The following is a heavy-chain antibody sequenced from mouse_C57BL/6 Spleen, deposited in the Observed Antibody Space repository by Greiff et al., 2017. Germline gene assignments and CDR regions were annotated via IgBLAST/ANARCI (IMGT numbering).Heavy chain of an antibody. CDR3: ARRDYDGYLFAY. CDR1: GYAFSSYW. D-gene: IGHD2-3*01. Sequence: QVQLQQSGAELVKPGASVKISCKASGYAFSSYWMNWVKQRPGKGLEWIGQIYPGDGDTNYNGKFKGKATLTADKSSSTAYMQLSSLTSDDSAVYFCARRDYDGYLFAYWGQGTLVTVSA. J-gene: IGHJ3*01. V-gene: IGHV1-80*01. CDR2: IYPGDGDT.